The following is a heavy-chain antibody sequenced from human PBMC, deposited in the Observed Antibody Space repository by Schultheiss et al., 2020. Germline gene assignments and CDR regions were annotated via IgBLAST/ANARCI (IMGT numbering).Heavy chain of an antibody. Sequence: GGSLRLSCAASGFTFSSYDMHWVRQATGKGLEWVSAIGTAGDTYYPGSVKGRFTISRDNSKNTLYLQMNSLRAEDTAVYYCARGGDGLDYDAFDIWGQGTMVTVAS. J-gene: IGHJ3*02. CDR2: IGTAGDT. CDR1: GFTFSSYD. D-gene: IGHD5-24*01. CDR3: ARGGDGLDYDAFDI. V-gene: IGHV3-13*01.